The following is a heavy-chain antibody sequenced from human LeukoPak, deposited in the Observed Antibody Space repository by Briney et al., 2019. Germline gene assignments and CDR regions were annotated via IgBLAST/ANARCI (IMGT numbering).Heavy chain of an antibody. Sequence: GGSLRLSCATSGFTFSSYSMNWVRQAPGKGLEWVSYIRSSGDMIYYADSVKGRFTISRDNAKKSVYLQMNSLGDEDTAVYYCVRDPDALDYWGQGTQVTVSS. CDR3: VRDPDALDY. CDR2: IRSSGDMI. J-gene: IGHJ4*02. V-gene: IGHV3-48*02. CDR1: GFTFSSYS.